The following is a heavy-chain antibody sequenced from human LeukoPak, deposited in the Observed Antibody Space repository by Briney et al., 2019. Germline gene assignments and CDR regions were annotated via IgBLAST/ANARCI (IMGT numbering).Heavy chain of an antibody. CDR2: INWNGGST. CDR1: GFIFDDYG. Sequence: GGSLRLSCAASGFIFDDYGMSWVRQAPGKGLEWVSGINWNGGSTGYADSVKGRFTISRDNAKHSLYLQMKSLRAEDTALYHRARVGGSGSYYLGGFDPWGQGTLVTVSS. D-gene: IGHD3-10*01. CDR3: ARVGGSGSYYLGGFDP. V-gene: IGHV3-20*01. J-gene: IGHJ5*02.